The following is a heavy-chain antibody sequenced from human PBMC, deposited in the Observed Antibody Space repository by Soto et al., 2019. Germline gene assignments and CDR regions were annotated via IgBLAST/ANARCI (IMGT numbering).Heavy chain of an antibody. V-gene: IGHV1-8*01. CDR3: ARSREAGICSSTSCYAFDY. CDR2: MNPNSGNT. CDR1: GYTFTSYD. J-gene: IGHJ4*02. D-gene: IGHD2-2*01. Sequence: QVQLVQSGAEVKKPGTSVKVSCKASGYTFTSYDINWVRQATGQGLEWMGWMNPNSGNTGYALKFQGRVTMTRDTSISTAYMELSSLRSEDTAVYYCARSREAGICSSTSCYAFDYWGQGTLVTVSS.